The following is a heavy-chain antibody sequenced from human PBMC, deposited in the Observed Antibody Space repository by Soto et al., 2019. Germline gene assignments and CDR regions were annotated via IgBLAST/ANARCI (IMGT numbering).Heavy chain of an antibody. CDR3: ARVDHRGYFAILTDY. D-gene: IGHD3-9*01. V-gene: IGHV4-31*03. CDR2: IYDSVNT. CDR1: GDSLSSGGHY. J-gene: IGHJ4*02. Sequence: TLSLTCTVSGDSLSSGGHYWSWIRQHPGKGLEWIGHIYDSVNTYYSPSLRSRVTISADMSKNQFSLNLRSVTAADTAGYYCARVDHRGYFAILTDYWGQGTLVPLSS.